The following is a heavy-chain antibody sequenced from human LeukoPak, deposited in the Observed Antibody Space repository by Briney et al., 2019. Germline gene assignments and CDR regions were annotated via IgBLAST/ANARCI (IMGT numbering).Heavy chain of an antibody. D-gene: IGHD3-22*01. CDR1: RVSISSGNYY. CDR3: AREGDYYDSSGYYPRYYFDY. CDR2: IHYSETA. Sequence: PSETLSLTCSVSRVSISSGNYYWGWIRQPPGRGLEWIASIHYSETAYYNPSLKSRVTISIDTSKNDFSLKLNSVTAADTAVYYCAREGDYYDSSGYYPRYYFDYWGQGTLVTVSS. J-gene: IGHJ4*02. V-gene: IGHV4-39*02.